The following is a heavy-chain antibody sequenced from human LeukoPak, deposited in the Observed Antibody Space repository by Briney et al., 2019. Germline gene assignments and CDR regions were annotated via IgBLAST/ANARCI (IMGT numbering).Heavy chain of an antibody. Sequence: GGSLTLSCAASGFTFSSYSMNWVRQAPGKGLEWVSYISVSRSMIYYADSVKGRFTISRDNAKNSLYLQMNSLRAEDTAVYYCARDDGDYAHPVDYWGQGTLVTVSS. J-gene: IGHJ4*02. CDR2: ISVSRSMI. D-gene: IGHD4-17*01. CDR1: GFTFSSYS. V-gene: IGHV3-48*04. CDR3: ARDDGDYAHPVDY.